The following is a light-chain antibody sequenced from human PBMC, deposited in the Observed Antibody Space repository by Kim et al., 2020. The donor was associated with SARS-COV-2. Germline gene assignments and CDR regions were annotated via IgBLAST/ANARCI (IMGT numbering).Light chain of an antibody. CDR3: QQYNNWPLYS. J-gene: IGKJ2*03. V-gene: IGKV3-15*01. CDR1: QNVSSN. Sequence: VSPGERATLSCRASQNVSSNYAWYQQQTRRAPTRLIYGGATRTTGIPARFSGSGSGTKFTLTISSRQSEDFAVYYCQQYNNWPLYSFGQGTKLEIK. CDR2: GGA.